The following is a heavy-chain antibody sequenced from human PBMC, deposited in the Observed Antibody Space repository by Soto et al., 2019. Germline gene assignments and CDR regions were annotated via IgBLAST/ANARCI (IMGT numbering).Heavy chain of an antibody. J-gene: IGHJ4*02. CDR1: GFNFGNYA. CDR3: AKDWGRIAVAGWTD. CDR2: VPYTGAQT. Sequence: EVQLLESGGGLVQPGWSLRLSCTASGFNFGNYAMGWARQAPGKGLEWLSSLAVPYTGAQTYYADSVAGRLTVSRDDSKNTLYLELNSLRAEDTAVYYCAKDWGRIAVAGWTDWGPGTLVTVSS. V-gene: IGHV3-23*01. D-gene: IGHD6-19*01.